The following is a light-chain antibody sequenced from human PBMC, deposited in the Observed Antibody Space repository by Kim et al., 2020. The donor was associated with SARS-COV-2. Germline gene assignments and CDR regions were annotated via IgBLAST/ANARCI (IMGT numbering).Light chain of an antibody. J-gene: IGLJ3*02. CDR3: AAWDDSLNGPM. CDR1: SSNIGINT. CDR2: SND. V-gene: IGLV1-44*01. Sequence: QSVLTQPPSASGTPGQRVTISCSGSSSNIGINTVNWYQHLPGTTPKLLVYSNDQRPSGVPDRFSGSKSGTSASLAISGLQSEDEADYYCAAWDDSLNGPMFGGGTKLTVL.